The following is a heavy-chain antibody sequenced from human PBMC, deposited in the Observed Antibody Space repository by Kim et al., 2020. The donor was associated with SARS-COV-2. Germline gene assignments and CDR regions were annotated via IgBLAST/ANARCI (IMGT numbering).Heavy chain of an antibody. CDR3: ARGGSGYYYAYDAFDI. D-gene: IGHD3-22*01. Sequence: SETLSLTCAVYGGSFSGYYWSWIRQPPGKGLEWIGEINHSGSTNYNPSLKSRVTISVDTSKNQFSLKLSSVTAADTAVYYCARGGSGYYYAYDAFDIWGQGTMVTVSS. CDR2: INHSGST. J-gene: IGHJ3*02. V-gene: IGHV4-34*01. CDR1: GGSFSGYY.